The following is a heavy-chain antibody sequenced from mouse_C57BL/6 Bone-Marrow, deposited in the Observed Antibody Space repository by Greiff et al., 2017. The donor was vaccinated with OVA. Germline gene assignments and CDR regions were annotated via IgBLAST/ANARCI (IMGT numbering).Heavy chain of an antibody. CDR1: GFTFSSYA. CDR3: ARDRRLPWFAY. V-gene: IGHV5-4*01. J-gene: IGHJ3*01. Sequence: VQLKESGGGLVKPGGSLKLSCAASGFTFSSYAMSWVRQTPEKRLEWVATISDGGSYTYYPDNVKGRFTISRDNAKNNLYLQMSHLKSEDTAVYYCARDRRLPWFAYWGQGTLVTVSA. D-gene: IGHD2-4*01. CDR2: ISDGGSYT.